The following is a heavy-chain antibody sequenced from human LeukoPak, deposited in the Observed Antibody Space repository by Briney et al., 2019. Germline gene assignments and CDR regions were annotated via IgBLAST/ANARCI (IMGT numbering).Heavy chain of an antibody. J-gene: IGHJ3*02. CDR2: ISWNSDSI. D-gene: IGHD3-10*01. CDR3: AKDYRKLRYGGSAFDI. Sequence: GGSLRLSCAASGFTFDDYAMHWVRQAPGKGLEWVSGISWNSDSIGYADSVKGRFTISRDNAKNSLYLQMNSLRAEDTAFYYCAKDYRKLRYGGSAFDIWGQGTMVTVSS. V-gene: IGHV3-9*01. CDR1: GFTFDDYA.